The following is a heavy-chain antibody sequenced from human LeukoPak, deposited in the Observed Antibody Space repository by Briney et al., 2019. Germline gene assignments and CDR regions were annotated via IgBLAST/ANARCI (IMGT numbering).Heavy chain of an antibody. D-gene: IGHD3-16*01. J-gene: IGHJ6*02. Sequence: PSETLSLTCTVSGASISTSFWNWIRQSPGKGLEWIGFIYYSGYTNYNPSLKSRVSISVDTTKNQLSLQLNSVTAADTAVYYCAREIGELGYYYYGMDVWGQGTTVTVSS. CDR1: GASISTSF. CDR3: AREIGELGYYYYGMDV. V-gene: IGHV4-59*01. CDR2: IYYSGYT.